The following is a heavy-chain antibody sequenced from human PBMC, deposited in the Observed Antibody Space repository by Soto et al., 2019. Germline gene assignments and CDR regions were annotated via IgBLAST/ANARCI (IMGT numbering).Heavy chain of an antibody. D-gene: IGHD1-7*01. V-gene: IGHV4-34*01. Sequence: SETLSLTCAVYGGSISGYYWSWIRQPPGKGLEWIGEINHSRSTNYNPSLKSRVTISVDTSKNQFSLKLTSVTAADTAVYYCASAGRIPGTTALLDYSGQAALVTVSS. CDR2: INHSRST. CDR3: ASAGRIPGTTALLDY. J-gene: IGHJ4*02. CDR1: GGSISGYY.